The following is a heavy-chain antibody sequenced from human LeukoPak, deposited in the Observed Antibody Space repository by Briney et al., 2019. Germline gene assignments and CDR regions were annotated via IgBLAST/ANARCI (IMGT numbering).Heavy chain of an antibody. CDR1: GFTFSSYE. V-gene: IGHV1-46*01. CDR3: ARVRYYDSSGYYYFDY. CDR2: INPSGGST. Sequence: GGSLRLSCAASGFTFSSYEMNWVRQAPGKGLEWMGIINPSGGSTSYAQKFQGRVTMTRDTSTSTVYMELSSLRSEDTAVYYCARVRYYDSSGYYYFDYWGQGTLVTVSS. J-gene: IGHJ4*02. D-gene: IGHD3-22*01.